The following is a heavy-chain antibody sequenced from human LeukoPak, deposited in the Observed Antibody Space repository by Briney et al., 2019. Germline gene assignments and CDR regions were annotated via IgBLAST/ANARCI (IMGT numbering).Heavy chain of an antibody. CDR2: IVGGGGST. CDR1: GFTFSSYA. J-gene: IGHJ4*02. V-gene: IGHV3-23*01. Sequence: GGSLRLSCAASGFTFSSYAMNWVRRAPGKRLEWVSPIVGGGGSTYYADSVKGRFTISRDNSKNTLYLQMNSLRAEDTAVYYCAKAESESCTGTTCYPFAYWGQGTLVTVSS. CDR3: AKAESESCTGTTCYPFAY. D-gene: IGHD2-2*01.